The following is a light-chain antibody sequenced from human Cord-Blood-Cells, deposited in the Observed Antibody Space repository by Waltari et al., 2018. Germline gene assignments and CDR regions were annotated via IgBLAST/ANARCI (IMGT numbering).Light chain of an antibody. CDR3: QAWDSSTAVV. J-gene: IGLJ2*01. V-gene: IGLV3-1*01. CDR1: KLGDKY. CDR2: QDS. Sequence: SYELTQPPSVSVSPGQTASIPCSGDKLGDKYACWYQQKPGQSPGLVIYQDSKRPSGIPERFSGSNSGNTATLTISGTQAMDEADYYCQAWDSSTAVVFGGGTKLTVL.